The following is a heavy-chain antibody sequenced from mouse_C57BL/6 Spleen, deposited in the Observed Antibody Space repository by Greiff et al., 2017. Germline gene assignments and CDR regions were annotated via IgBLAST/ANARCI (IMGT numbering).Heavy chain of an antibody. D-gene: IGHD1-1*01. J-gene: IGHJ2*01. Sequence: QVQLQQPGAELVMPGASVKLSCKASGYTFTSYWMHWVKQRPGQGLEWIGEIDPSDSYTNYNQKFKGKSTLTVDKSSSTAYMQLSSLTSEDSAVDYCARQAWGSPYFDYWGQGTTLTVSS. V-gene: IGHV1-69*01. CDR1: GYTFTSYW. CDR3: ARQAWGSPYFDY. CDR2: IDPSDSYT.